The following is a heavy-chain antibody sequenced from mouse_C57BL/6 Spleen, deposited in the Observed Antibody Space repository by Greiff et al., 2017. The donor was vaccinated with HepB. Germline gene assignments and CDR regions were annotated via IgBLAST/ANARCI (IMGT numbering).Heavy chain of an antibody. D-gene: IGHD3-3*01. V-gene: IGHV1-64*01. J-gene: IGHJ4*01. Sequence: QVQLQQPGAELVKPGASVKLSCKASGYTFTSYWMHWVKQRPGQGLEWIGMIRPNSGSTNYNEKLKSKATLTVDKSSSTAYMQLSSLTSEDSAVYECARSEGYYYYAMDYWGQGTSVTVSS. CDR3: ARSEGYYYYAMDY. CDR1: GYTFTSYW. CDR2: IRPNSGST.